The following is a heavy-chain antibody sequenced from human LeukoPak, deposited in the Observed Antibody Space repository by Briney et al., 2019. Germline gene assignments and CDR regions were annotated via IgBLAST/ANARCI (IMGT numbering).Heavy chain of an antibody. J-gene: IGHJ4*02. CDR1: GGSFSGYY. D-gene: IGHD2-15*01. V-gene: IGHV4-34*01. CDR2: INHSGST. Sequence: SETLSLTCAVYGGSFSGYYWSWIRQPPGKGLEWIGEINHSGSTNYNPSLKSRVTISVDTSKNQFSLKLSSVTAADTAAYYCARGRIVVVVAATRFDYWGQGTLVTVSS. CDR3: ARGRIVVVVAATRFDY.